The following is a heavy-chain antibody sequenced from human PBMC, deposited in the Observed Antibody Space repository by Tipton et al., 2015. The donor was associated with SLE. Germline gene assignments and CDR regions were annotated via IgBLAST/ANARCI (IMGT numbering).Heavy chain of an antibody. CDR3: APSIAARPRDWSFDL. V-gene: IGHV4-39*01. D-gene: IGHD6-6*01. CDR1: GGSISSSSYY. Sequence: TLSLTCTVSGGSISSSSYYWGWIRQPPGKGLEWIGSIYYSGSTYYNPSLKSRVTISVDTSKNQFSLKLSSVTAADTAVYYCAPSIAARPRDWSFDLWGRGTLVTVSP. J-gene: IGHJ2*01. CDR2: IYYSGST.